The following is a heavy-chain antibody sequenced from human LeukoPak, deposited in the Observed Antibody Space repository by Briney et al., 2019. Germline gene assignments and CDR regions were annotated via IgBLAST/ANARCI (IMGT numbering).Heavy chain of an antibody. CDR2: ISSSSSTI. Sequence: GGSLRLSCAASRFTFSSYSMNWVRQAPGKGLEWVSYISSSSSTIYYADSVKGRFIISRDNAKNSLYLQMNSLRAEDTAVYYWWRRYCSGGSCYPDAFDIWGQGTMVTVSS. CDR1: RFTFSSYS. V-gene: IGHV3-48*01. D-gene: IGHD2-15*01. J-gene: IGHJ3*02. CDR3: WRRYCSGGSCYPDAFDI.